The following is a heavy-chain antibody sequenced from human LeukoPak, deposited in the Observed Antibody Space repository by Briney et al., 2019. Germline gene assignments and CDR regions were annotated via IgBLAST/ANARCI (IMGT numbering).Heavy chain of an antibody. V-gene: IGHV4-59*08. J-gene: IGHJ4*02. Sequence: SETLSLTCTVSGGSISSYYWSWIRQPPGKGLEWNGYIYYSGSTNYNPSLKSRVTISVDTSKNQFSLKLSSVTAADTAVYYCARVSLGSSGWYYFDYWGQGTLVTVSS. CDR1: GGSISSYY. D-gene: IGHD6-19*01. CDR2: IYYSGST. CDR3: ARVSLGSSGWYYFDY.